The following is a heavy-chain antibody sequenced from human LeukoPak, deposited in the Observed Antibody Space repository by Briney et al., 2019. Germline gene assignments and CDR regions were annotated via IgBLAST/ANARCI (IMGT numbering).Heavy chain of an antibody. CDR2: ISSSSSYI. J-gene: IGHJ3*02. D-gene: IGHD6-6*01. Sequence: GGSLRLSCAASGFTFSSSAMTWVRQAPGKGLEWVSSISSSSSYIYYADPVKGRFTISRDNAKNSLYLQMNSLRAEDTAVYYCARDLYIAARPDIWGQGTMVTVSS. CDR3: ARDLYIAARPDI. V-gene: IGHV3-21*01. CDR1: GFTFSSSA.